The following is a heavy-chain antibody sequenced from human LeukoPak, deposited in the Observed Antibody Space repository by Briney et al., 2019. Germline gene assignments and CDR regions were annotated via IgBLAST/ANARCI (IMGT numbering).Heavy chain of an antibody. CDR2: INPNSRGT. Sequence: ASVKVSCKASGYTFTGYYMHWVRQAPGQGLEWMGRINPNSRGTNYAQKFQGRVTMTRDTSISTAYMELSRLRSDDTAVYYCASVSDYDSSGYRADYWGQGTLVTASS. V-gene: IGHV1-2*06. CDR1: GYTFTGYY. D-gene: IGHD3-22*01. J-gene: IGHJ4*02. CDR3: ASVSDYDSSGYRADY.